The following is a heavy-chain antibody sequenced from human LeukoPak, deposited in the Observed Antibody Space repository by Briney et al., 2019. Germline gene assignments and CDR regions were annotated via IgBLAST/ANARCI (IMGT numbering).Heavy chain of an antibody. D-gene: IGHD6-19*01. CDR1: GFTFSTYG. J-gene: IGHJ4*02. CDR2: IRNDGSNE. V-gene: IGHV3-30*02. CDR3: AKEANNGWSYFDY. Sequence: GGSLRLSCAASGFTFSTYGVHWVRQAPGKGLEWVAFIRNDGSNEYYADSVKGRFTISRDNSKDTLYLQMNSLRAEDTALYYCAKEANNGWSYFDYWGQGTLGTVSS.